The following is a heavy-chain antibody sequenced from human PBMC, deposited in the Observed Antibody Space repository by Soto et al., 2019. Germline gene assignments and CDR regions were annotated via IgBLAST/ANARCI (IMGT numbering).Heavy chain of an antibody. Sequence: SVKVSCKASGGTFSSYAISWVRQAPGQGLEWMGGIIPIFGTANYAQKFQGRVTITADESTSTAYMELSSLRSEDTAVYYCASEGGSIAAPFDYWGQGTLVTVSS. CDR3: ASEGGSIAAPFDY. CDR1: GGTFSSYA. J-gene: IGHJ4*02. D-gene: IGHD6-6*01. V-gene: IGHV1-69*13. CDR2: IIPIFGTA.